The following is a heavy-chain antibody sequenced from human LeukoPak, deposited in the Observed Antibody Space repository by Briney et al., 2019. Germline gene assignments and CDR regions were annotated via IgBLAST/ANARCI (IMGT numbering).Heavy chain of an antibody. Sequence: GGSLRLSCAASGFTFDTYSMTWVRQAPGKGLEWVAVISYDGSNKYYADSVKGRFTISRDNSKNTLYLQMNSLRAEDTAVYYCAKGGRFLEWLSSPNWFDPWGQGTLVTVSS. D-gene: IGHD3-3*01. CDR3: AKGGRFLEWLSSPNWFDP. J-gene: IGHJ5*02. CDR1: GFTFDTYS. V-gene: IGHV3-30*18. CDR2: ISYDGSNK.